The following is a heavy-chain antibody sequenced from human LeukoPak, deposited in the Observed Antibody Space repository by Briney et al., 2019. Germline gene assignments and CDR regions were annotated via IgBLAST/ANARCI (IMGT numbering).Heavy chain of an antibody. D-gene: IGHD6-6*01. CDR3: ARNAGFASSSYYFDY. V-gene: IGHV1-69*01. CDR1: GGTFSSYA. Sequence: GASVKVSCKASGGTFSSYAISWVRQAPGQALESMGGMIPIFSTANYAQKFQGRVTITADESTSTAYMELSSLRSEDTAVYYCARNAGFASSSYYFDYWGQGTLVTVSS. CDR2: MIPIFSTA. J-gene: IGHJ4*02.